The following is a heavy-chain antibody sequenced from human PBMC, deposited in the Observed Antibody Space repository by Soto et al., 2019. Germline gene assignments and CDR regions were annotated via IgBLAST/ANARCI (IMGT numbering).Heavy chain of an antibody. CDR1: GGSISSGDYY. CDR3: ARDRGYSGHNWFDP. Sequence: SETLSLTCTVSGGSISSGDYYWSWIRQPPGKGLEWIGYIYYSGSAYYNPSLKSRVTISVDTSKNQFSLKLSSVTAADTAVYYCARDRGYSGHNWFDPWGQGTLVTVSS. CDR2: IYYSGSA. D-gene: IGHD5-12*01. V-gene: IGHV4-30-4*01. J-gene: IGHJ5*02.